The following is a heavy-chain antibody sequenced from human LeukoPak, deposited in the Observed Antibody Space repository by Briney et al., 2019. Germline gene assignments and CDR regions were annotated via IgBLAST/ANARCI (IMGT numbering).Heavy chain of an antibody. Sequence: SVKVSCKASGYTFSGYYMHWVRQAPGQGLEWMGWINSSSGGTNYAQKFQGRVIMTRDTSISTAYMELSRLRSDDTAVYYCASPRLVPLDAFDLWGQGTMVTVSS. J-gene: IGHJ3*01. CDR1: GYTFSGYY. V-gene: IGHV1-2*02. CDR3: ASPRLVPLDAFDL. D-gene: IGHD6-19*01. CDR2: INSSSGGT.